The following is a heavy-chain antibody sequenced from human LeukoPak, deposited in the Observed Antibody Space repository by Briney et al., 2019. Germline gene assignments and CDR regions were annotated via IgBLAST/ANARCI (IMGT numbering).Heavy chain of an antibody. Sequence: GESLKISCKGSGYSFTSYWIGWVRQMPGKGLEWMGTIYPGDSDTRYNPSFQGQVTISADKSISTAYLQWSSLKASDTAMYYCARRGSGTIVHYYGMDVWGQGTTVTVSS. D-gene: IGHD2-2*01. V-gene: IGHV5-51*01. CDR2: IYPGDSDT. CDR1: GYSFTSYW. CDR3: ARRGSGTIVHYYGMDV. J-gene: IGHJ6*02.